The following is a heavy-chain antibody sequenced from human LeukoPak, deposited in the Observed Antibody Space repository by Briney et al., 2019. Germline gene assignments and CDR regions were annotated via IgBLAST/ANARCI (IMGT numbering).Heavy chain of an antibody. V-gene: IGHV3-23*01. Sequence: PGGSLRLSCAASGFIVSSNDMSWVRQAPGKGLEWVSVISGSGDTTNYADSVKGRFTISRDNSKNTLYLQMNSLRAEDTAVYYCAKDRYSIWYLTIDHWGQGTLVTVSS. D-gene: IGHD6-13*01. J-gene: IGHJ4*02. CDR3: AKDRYSIWYLTIDH. CDR2: ISGSGDTT. CDR1: GFIVSSND.